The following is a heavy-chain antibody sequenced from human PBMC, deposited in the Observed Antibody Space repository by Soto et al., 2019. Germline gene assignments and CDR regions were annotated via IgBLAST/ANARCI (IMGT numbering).Heavy chain of an antibody. V-gene: IGHV3-7*01. J-gene: IGHJ4*02. CDR2: IKQDGSEK. Sequence: EVQLVESGGGLIQPGGSLRLSCAASGYTCSSYWMSWVRQAPGKGREWVANIKQDGSEKYYVDSVKGRFTISRDNAKNSLYLPINSPTAENTAVYYCARVRRRGYSSGWYEADYWGQGTLVSVSS. D-gene: IGHD6-19*01. CDR1: GYTCSSYW. CDR3: ARVRRRGYSSGWYEADY.